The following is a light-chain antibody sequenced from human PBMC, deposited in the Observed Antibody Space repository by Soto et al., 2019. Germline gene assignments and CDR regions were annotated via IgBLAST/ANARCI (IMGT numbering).Light chain of an antibody. CDR2: WAS. Sequence: SVITPSPVSLAVSMGESSTINCKSSQSVLYSSNNKNYLAWYQQKPGQPPKLLIYWASSRATGIPDRFSGSGSGTDFTLTISRLEPEDFTVYYCQQYGSSPRTFAQGSKVDIK. CDR3: QQYGSSPRT. CDR1: QSVLYSSNNKNY. J-gene: IGKJ1*01. V-gene: IGKV4-1*01.